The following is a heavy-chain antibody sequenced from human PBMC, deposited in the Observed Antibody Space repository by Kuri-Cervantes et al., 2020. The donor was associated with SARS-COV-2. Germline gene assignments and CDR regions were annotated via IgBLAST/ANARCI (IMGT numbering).Heavy chain of an antibody. CDR2: VHHSGST. Sequence: SETLSLTCGVSGYCISSGYYWNWIRQSPEKGLEWIGSVHHSGSTYYNPSLKSRVTISVDTSKNQFSLKLSSVTAADTAVYYCARSGDSRHTIFGVVITMGVDYWGQGTLVTVSS. CDR1: GYCISSGYY. V-gene: IGHV4-38-2*01. J-gene: IGHJ4*02. CDR3: ARSGDSRHTIFGVVITMGVDY. D-gene: IGHD3-3*01.